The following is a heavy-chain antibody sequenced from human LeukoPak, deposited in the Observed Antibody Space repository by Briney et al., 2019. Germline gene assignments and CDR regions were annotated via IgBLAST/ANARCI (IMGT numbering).Heavy chain of an antibody. CDR1: GGSISSSNYY. Sequence: SETLSLTCTVSGGSISSSNYYWGWIRQPPGKGLEWIGSIYYSGSTYYNPSLKSRVTISVDTSKNQFSLKLSSVTAADTAVYYCARGKRQLLVHLSDAFDIWGQGTMVTVSS. V-gene: IGHV4-39*07. J-gene: IGHJ3*02. CDR2: IYYSGST. D-gene: IGHD6-19*01. CDR3: ARGKRQLLVHLSDAFDI.